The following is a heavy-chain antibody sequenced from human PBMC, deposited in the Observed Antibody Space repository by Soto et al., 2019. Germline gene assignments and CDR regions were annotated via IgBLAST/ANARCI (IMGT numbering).Heavy chain of an antibody. CDR2: ISYDGSNK. V-gene: IGHV3-30*18. J-gene: IGHJ6*02. CDR1: GFTFSSYG. D-gene: IGHD3-9*01. Sequence: QVQLVESGGGVVQPGRSLRLSCAASGFTFSSYGMHWVRQAPGKGLEWVAVISYDGSNKYYADSVKGRFTISRDNSKNMLYRQMNSLRAEDTAVYYCAKDGARRYDILTGYYYPYYYGMDVWGQGTTVTVSS. CDR3: AKDGARRYDILTGYYYPYYYGMDV.